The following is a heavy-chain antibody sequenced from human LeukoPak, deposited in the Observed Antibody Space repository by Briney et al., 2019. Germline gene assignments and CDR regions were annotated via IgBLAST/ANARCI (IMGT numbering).Heavy chain of an antibody. D-gene: IGHD1-1*01. V-gene: IGHV4-4*07. J-gene: IGHJ4*02. CDR2: SGST. CDR1: GGSISSYY. CDR3: ARGLNLED. Sequence: SETLSLTCTVSGGSISSYYWSWIRQPAGKGLEWIGRSGSTNYNPSLKSRVTMSVDTSKNHFSLKLSSVPAADTAVYYCARGLNLEDWGQGTLVTVSS.